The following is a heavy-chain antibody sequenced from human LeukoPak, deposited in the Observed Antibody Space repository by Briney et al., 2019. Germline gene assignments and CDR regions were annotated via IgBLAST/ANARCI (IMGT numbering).Heavy chain of an antibody. CDR3: ARQRTYYDYVWGSSLGTFDY. D-gene: IGHD3-16*01. Sequence: PSETLSLTCTVSGGSINSYYWSWIRQPPGKGLEWIGYIYYSRSTNYNPSLKSRVTISGDTSKNQFSLKLSSVTAADTAVYYCARQRTYYDYVWGSSLGTFDYWGLGTLVTVSS. CDR1: GGSINSYY. V-gene: IGHV4-59*08. CDR2: IYYSRST. J-gene: IGHJ4*02.